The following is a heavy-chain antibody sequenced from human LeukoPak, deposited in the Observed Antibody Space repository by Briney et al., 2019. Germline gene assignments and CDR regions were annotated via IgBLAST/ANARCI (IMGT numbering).Heavy chain of an antibody. CDR2: ISSSGSTI. CDR1: GFTFSSYE. V-gene: IGHV3-48*03. CDR3: ARDPRGYDILTGYYDYYYYYGMDV. Sequence: PGGSLRLSCAASGFTFSSYEMNWVRQAPGKGLEWVSYISSSGSTIYYADSVKGRFTISRDNTKHSLYLQMNSLRAEDTAVYYCARDPRGYDILTGYYDYYYYYGMDVWGKGTTVTVSS. D-gene: IGHD3-9*01. J-gene: IGHJ6*04.